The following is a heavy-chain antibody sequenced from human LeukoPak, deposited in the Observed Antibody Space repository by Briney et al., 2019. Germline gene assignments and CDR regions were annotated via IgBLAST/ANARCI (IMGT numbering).Heavy chain of an antibody. J-gene: IGHJ4*02. Sequence: GGSLRLPCAASGFTFGSYAMSWVRQAPGKGLEWVSFISPSGDRTSNADSVEGRFTISRDNPRNTLYLQMNSLRGEDTAVYYCAIMHGYYDGSGYWVQWGQGTLVTVST. CDR3: AIMHGYYDGSGYWVQ. D-gene: IGHD3-22*01. CDR1: GFTFGSYA. V-gene: IGHV3-23*01. CDR2: ISPSGDRT.